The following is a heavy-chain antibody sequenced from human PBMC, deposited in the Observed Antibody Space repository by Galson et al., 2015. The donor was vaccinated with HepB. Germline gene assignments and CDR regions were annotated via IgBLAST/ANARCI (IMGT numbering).Heavy chain of an antibody. Sequence: SLRLSCAASGLTFSGYTMSWVRQAPGKGLEWVSSISSGSSYIHDADSVKGRFTISRDNAKNSLYLQMNSLRAEDTALYYCTKDLGNAFEIWGQGTMVSVSS. CDR3: TKDLGNAFEI. J-gene: IGHJ3*02. D-gene: IGHD7-27*01. V-gene: IGHV3-21*06. CDR1: GLTFSGYT. CDR2: ISSGSSYI.